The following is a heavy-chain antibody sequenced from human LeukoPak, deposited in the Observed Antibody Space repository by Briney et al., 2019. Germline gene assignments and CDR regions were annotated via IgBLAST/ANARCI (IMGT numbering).Heavy chain of an antibody. D-gene: IGHD4-17*01. CDR1: GFTFSSYA. Sequence: GGSLRLSCAASGFTFSSYAMSWVRQAPGKGLEWVSAIGTAGDTYYPGSVKGRFTISRENAKNSLYLQMNSLRAGDTAVYYCARARRYAFDIWGQGTMVTVSS. CDR3: ARARRYAFDI. V-gene: IGHV3-13*01. CDR2: IGTAGDT. J-gene: IGHJ3*02.